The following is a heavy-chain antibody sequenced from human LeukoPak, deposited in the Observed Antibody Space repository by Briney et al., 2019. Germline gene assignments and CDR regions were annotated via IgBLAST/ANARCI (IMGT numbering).Heavy chain of an antibody. CDR3: AREGSSGWYSYIDV. Sequence: RSGGSLRLSCAVSGFIFNDYGMSWVRQAPGKGLEWISGITWNGGSTGYADSVMGRFTISRDNAKNSLYLQMNSLRAEDTALYYCAREGSSGWYSYIDVWGKGTTVTVSS. J-gene: IGHJ6*03. CDR2: ITWNGGST. D-gene: IGHD6-19*01. V-gene: IGHV3-20*04. CDR1: GFIFNDYG.